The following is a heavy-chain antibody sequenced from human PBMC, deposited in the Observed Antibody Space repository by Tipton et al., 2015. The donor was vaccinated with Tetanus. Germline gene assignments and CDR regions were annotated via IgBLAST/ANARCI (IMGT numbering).Heavy chain of an antibody. D-gene: IGHD6-19*01. V-gene: IGHV4-59*01. CDR2: VHYSGST. CDR3: ARIGWLQQNKPAFDI. Sequence: LRLSCTVSGGSISSYYWTWIRQPPGRGLEWIGYVHYSGSTNYSPSLRSRVTLSADTSKNQFSLKLSSVTAADTAVYYCARIGWLQQNKPAFDIWGQGTVVTVSS. CDR1: GGSISSYY. J-gene: IGHJ3*02.